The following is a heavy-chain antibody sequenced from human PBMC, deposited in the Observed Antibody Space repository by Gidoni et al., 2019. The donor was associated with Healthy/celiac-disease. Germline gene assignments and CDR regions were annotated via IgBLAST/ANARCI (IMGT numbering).Heavy chain of an antibody. CDR1: GGTFSSYP. CDR3: ARMGYCSSTSCYRGYYYYGMDV. Sequence: QVQLVQSGAEVKKPGSSVKVSCKASGGTFSSYPISWVRQAPGQGLEWMGGIIPIFGPANYAQKFQGRVTITADKSTSTAYMELSSLRSEDTAVYYCARMGYCSSTSCYRGYYYYGMDVWGQGTTVTVSS. J-gene: IGHJ6*02. CDR2: IIPIFGPA. D-gene: IGHD2-2*01. V-gene: IGHV1-69*06.